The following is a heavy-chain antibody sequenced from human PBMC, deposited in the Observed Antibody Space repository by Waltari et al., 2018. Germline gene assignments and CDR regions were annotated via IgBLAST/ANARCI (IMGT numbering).Heavy chain of an antibody. CDR1: GFTFSSYS. V-gene: IGHV3-48*04. J-gene: IGHJ3*02. CDR3: ARSYSSGRDAFDI. CDR2: ISSSSSTI. Sequence: EVQLVESGGDLVQPGGSLRLSCAASGFTFSSYSMNWVRQAPGKGLEWVSYISSSSSTIYYADSVKGRFTISRDNAKNSLYLQMNSLRAEDAAVYYCARSYSSGRDAFDIWGQGTMVTVSS. D-gene: IGHD6-19*01.